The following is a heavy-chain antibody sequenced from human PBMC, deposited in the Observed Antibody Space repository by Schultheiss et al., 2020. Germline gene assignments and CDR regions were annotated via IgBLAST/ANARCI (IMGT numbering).Heavy chain of an antibody. V-gene: IGHV4-39*02. J-gene: IGHJ4*02. CDR3: AREAQSGYGGNSRKYTYYFDY. D-gene: IGHD4-23*01. CDR1: GGSVSSNNYY. CDR2: ICCGGAST. Sequence: SETLSLTCSVSGGSVSSNNYYWGWIRQPPGKGLEWVGSICCGGASTYYNPPLKSRVTISIDASKNQFSLKLSSVTAADTAVYYCAREAQSGYGGNSRKYTYYFDYWGQGTLVTGYS.